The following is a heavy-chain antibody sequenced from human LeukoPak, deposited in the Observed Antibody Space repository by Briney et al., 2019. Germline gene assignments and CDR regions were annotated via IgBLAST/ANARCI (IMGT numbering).Heavy chain of an antibody. V-gene: IGHV3-23*01. CDR3: AKHHHSSSRDYFDY. D-gene: IGHD6-13*01. CDR1: GFTFGTYA. J-gene: IGHJ4*02. Sequence: PGGSLRLSCAASGFTFGTYAMIWVRQAPGKGLEWVSVISGSGGSTNYADSVKGRFIISRDNSRNTLFLQMNSLRAEDTAVYYCAKHHHSSSRDYFDYWGQGTLVTVSS. CDR2: ISGSGGST.